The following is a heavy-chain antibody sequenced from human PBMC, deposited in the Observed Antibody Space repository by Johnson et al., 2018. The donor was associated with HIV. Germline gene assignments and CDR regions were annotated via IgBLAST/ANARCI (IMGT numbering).Heavy chain of an antibody. CDR1: GFIFSDYA. D-gene: IGHD6-6*01. V-gene: IGHV3-30*04. CDR3: ARVSSSSSFDAFDI. CDR2: TSYDEIKK. J-gene: IGHJ3*02. Sequence: QMQLVESGGGVVQPGRSLRLSCAASGFIFSDYAMHWVRLAPGKGLEWVAVTSYDEIKKNYADSVKGRFTISRDNSKNTLYLQMNSLRIEDTAVYYCARVSSSSSFDAFDIWGQGTMVTVSS.